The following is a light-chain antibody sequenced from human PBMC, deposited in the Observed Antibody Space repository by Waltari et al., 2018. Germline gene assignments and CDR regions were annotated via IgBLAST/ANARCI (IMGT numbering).Light chain of an antibody. Sequence: DIQMTQSPSAMSASVGDRVTITCRGRQAITNYLAWFQQKPGNAPKRLIYGASTLQSGVPSRFSGSRAGTEFTLTISSLQPEDFATYYCLQYKSYPFTFGPGTKVDMK. CDR2: GAS. CDR3: LQYKSYPFT. CDR1: QAITNY. J-gene: IGKJ3*01. V-gene: IGKV1-17*03.